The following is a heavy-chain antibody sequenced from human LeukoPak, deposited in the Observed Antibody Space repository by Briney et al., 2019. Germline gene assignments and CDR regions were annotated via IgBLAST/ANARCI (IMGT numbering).Heavy chain of an antibody. J-gene: IGHJ6*02. D-gene: IGHD3-3*01. V-gene: IGHV4-59*01. CDR2: IYYSGST. Sequence: SETLSLTCTVSGGSISSYYWSWIRQPPGKGLEWIGYIYYSGSTNYNPSLKSRVTISVDTSKNQFSLKLSSVTAADTAVYYCARGPYDFWSGYPTPYYYYYGMDVWGQGTTVTVSS. CDR3: ARGPYDFWSGYPTPYYYYYGMDV. CDR1: GGSISSYY.